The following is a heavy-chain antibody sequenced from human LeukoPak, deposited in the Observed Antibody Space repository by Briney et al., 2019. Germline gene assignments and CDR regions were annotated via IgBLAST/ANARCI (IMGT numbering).Heavy chain of an antibody. D-gene: IGHD3-3*01. J-gene: IGHJ3*02. Sequence: SETLSLTCAVYGGSFSGYYWSWIRQPPGKGLEWIGEINHSGSTNYNPSLKSRVTISVDTSKNQFSLKLSSVTAADAAVYYCARVSSRFLEWLLYRSYAFDIWGQGTMVTVSS. CDR2: INHSGST. CDR3: ARVSSRFLEWLLYRSYAFDI. CDR1: GGSFSGYY. V-gene: IGHV4-34*01.